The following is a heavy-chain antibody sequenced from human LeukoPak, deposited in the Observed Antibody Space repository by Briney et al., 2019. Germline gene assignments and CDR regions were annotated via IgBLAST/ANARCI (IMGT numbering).Heavy chain of an antibody. J-gene: IGHJ5*02. CDR2: INPSGGST. CDR1: GYTFTSYY. CDR3: ARGIWSGFGEPYWFDP. V-gene: IGHV1-46*01. D-gene: IGHD3-10*01. Sequence: ASVKVSCKASGYTFTSYYMHWVRQAPGQGLEWMGIINPSGGSTSYAQKFQGRVTMTRDTSTSTVYMELSSLRSEDTAVYYCARGIWSGFGEPYWFDPWGQGTLVTVSS.